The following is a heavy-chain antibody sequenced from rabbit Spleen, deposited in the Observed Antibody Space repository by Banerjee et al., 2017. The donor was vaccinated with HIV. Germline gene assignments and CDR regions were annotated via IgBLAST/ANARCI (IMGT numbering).Heavy chain of an antibody. CDR2: IDPVFGIT. CDR3: VRGASSTGYYSL. D-gene: IGHD1-1*01. CDR1: GFTLSSYY. Sequence: QLKESGGGLVQPGGSLKLSCKASGFTLSSYYMNWVRQAPGKGLEWIGYIDPVFGITYYASWVNGRFSISRENAQNTLYLQLNSLTVADTATYFCVRGASSTGYYSLWGPGTLVTVS. J-gene: IGHJ6*01. V-gene: IGHV1S7*01.